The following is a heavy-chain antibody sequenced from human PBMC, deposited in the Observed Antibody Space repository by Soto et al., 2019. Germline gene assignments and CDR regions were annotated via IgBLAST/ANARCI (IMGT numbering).Heavy chain of an antibody. D-gene: IGHD2-15*01. J-gene: IGHJ6*02. Sequence: EVQLVESGGGLVQPGESLRLSCAASGFTFSRFEMNWVRQAPGKGLEWVAYISSRGTSILYADSVKGRFSISRDNSKNTLYLQMSSLRAEDTAVYYCTHCSGESCHGGYFGMDVWGQGTTVTVSS. CDR1: GFTFSRFE. CDR2: ISSRGTSI. CDR3: THCSGESCHGGYFGMDV. V-gene: IGHV3-48*03.